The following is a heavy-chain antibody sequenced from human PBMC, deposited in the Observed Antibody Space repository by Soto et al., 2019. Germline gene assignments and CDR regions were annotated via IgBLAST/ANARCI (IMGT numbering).Heavy chain of an antibody. V-gene: IGHV4-30-4*01. D-gene: IGHD3-22*01. J-gene: IGHJ4*02. Sequence: SETLSLTCTVSGGSISSGDYYWSWIRQPPGKGLEWIGYIYYSGSTYYNPSLKSRVTISVDTSKNQFSLKLSSVTAADTAVYYCARVQDLYDSSGTDPIDYWGQGTLVTVSS. CDR1: GGSISSGDYY. CDR3: ARVQDLYDSSGTDPIDY. CDR2: IYYSGST.